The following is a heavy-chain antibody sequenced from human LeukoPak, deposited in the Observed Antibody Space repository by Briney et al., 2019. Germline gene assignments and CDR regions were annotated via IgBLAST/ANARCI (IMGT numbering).Heavy chain of an antibody. CDR3: ARKRGYSYGNFDY. CDR2: IYSGGST. CDR1: GFTVSSNY. Sequence: GGSLRLSCVASGFTVSSNYMSWVRQAPGKGLEWVSVIYSGGSTYYADSVKGRFTISRDNSKNTLYLQMNSLRAEDTAVYYCARKRGYSYGNFDYWGQGTLVTVSS. J-gene: IGHJ4*02. V-gene: IGHV3-66*02. D-gene: IGHD5-18*01.